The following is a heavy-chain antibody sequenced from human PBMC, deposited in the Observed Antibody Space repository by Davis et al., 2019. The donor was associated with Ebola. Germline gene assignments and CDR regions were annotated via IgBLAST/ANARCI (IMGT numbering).Heavy chain of an antibody. V-gene: IGHV3-74*01. J-gene: IGHJ6*01. CDR2: IHSDGTST. CDR1: GFSFSSTW. Sequence: HTGGSLRLSCAASGFSFSSTWMHWVRQAPGKGLVWVSRIHSDGTSTIYTDSVKGRFTISRDNAKNTLYLQMNSLRAEDTAVYYCARDRYYTIDVGGQGNTVTVSS. D-gene: IGHD3-10*01. CDR3: ARDRYYTIDV.